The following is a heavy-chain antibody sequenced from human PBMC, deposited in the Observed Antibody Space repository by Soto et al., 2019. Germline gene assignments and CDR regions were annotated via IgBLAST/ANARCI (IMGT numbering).Heavy chain of an antibody. CDR3: AKDPDDIVVVVAAPIDI. CDR2: ISGSGGST. D-gene: IGHD2-15*01. J-gene: IGHJ3*02. V-gene: IGHV3-23*01. CDR1: GFTFRSYA. Sequence: GGLLRLSCAASGFTFRSYAISWVRQAPGKGLEWVSAISGSGGSTYYADSVKGRFTISRDNSKNTLYLQMTSLRAEDTAVYYCAKDPDDIVVVVAAPIDIWGQGTMVTVSS.